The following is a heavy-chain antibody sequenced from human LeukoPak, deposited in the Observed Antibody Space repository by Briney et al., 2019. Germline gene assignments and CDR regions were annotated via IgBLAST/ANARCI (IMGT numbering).Heavy chain of an antibody. V-gene: IGHV4-30-4*01. CDR3: ARRASPDAFDI. J-gene: IGHJ3*02. Sequence: PSETLSLTCTVSGGSISSGDYYWSWIRQPPGKGLEWIGYIYYSGSTYYNPSLKSRVTISVDTPKNQFSLKLSSVTAADTAVYYCARRASPDAFDIWGQGTMVTVSS. CDR1: GGSISSGDYY. CDR2: IYYSGST.